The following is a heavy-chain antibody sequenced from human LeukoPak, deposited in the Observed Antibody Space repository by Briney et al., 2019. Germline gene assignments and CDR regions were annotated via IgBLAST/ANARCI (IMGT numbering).Heavy chain of an antibody. CDR3: ARVSLRWLQLGSYFDY. Sequence: ASVKVSCKASGYTFTSYAMHWVRQAPGQRLEWMGWINAGNGNTKYSQKFQGRVTITRDTSASTAYMELSSLRSEDTAVYYCARVSLRWLQLGSYFDYWGQGTLVTVSS. D-gene: IGHD5-24*01. J-gene: IGHJ4*02. V-gene: IGHV1-3*01. CDR2: INAGNGNT. CDR1: GYTFTSYA.